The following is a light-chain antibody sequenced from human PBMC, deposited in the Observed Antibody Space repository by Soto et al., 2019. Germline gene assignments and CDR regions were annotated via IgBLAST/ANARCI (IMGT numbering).Light chain of an antibody. CDR3: SSYTSSSTPHVV. CDR2: AVS. V-gene: IGLV2-8*01. J-gene: IGLJ2*01. Sequence: QSALTQPPSASGSPGQSVTISCTGTSSDVGGYNYVSWYQQHPGKAPKLMIYAVSKRPSGVPDLFSGSKSGNTASLTVSGLQAEDEADYYCSSYTSSSTPHVVFGGGTQLTVL. CDR1: SSDVGGYNY.